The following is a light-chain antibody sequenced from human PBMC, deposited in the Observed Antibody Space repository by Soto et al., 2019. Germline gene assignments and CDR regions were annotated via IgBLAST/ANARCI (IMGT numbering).Light chain of an antibody. CDR2: AAS. CDR1: QSISSY. Sequence: DIQMTQSPSSLSASVGDRDTITCRASQSISSYLNWYHQKPGKAPKLLIYAASSLQSGVPSRFSSSRSFTVFALTIISLQTQDLATYYCQQSSSTPITFGQRTRL. V-gene: IGKV1-39*01. CDR3: QQSSSTPIT. J-gene: IGKJ5*01.